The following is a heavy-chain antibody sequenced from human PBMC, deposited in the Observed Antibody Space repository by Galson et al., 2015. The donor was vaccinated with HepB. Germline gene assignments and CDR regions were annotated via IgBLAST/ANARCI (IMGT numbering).Heavy chain of an antibody. J-gene: IGHJ4*02. CDR3: ARAHGSLGY. CDR1: GGSFSGYY. D-gene: IGHD1-26*01. V-gene: IGHV4-34*01. Sequence: CAVYGGSFSGYYWSWIRQPPGKGLEWIGEINHSGSTNYNPSLKSRVTISVDTSKNQFSLKLSSVTAADTAVYYCARAHGSLGYWGQGTLVTVSS. CDR2: INHSGST.